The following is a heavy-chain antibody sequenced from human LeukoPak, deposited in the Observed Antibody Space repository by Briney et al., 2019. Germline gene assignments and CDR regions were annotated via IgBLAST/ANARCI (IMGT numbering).Heavy chain of an antibody. CDR1: GFTFSSYE. V-gene: IGHV3-48*03. J-gene: IGHJ6*03. CDR3: AKDRVSFEYYYYMDV. D-gene: IGHD2/OR15-2a*01. CDR2: ISSSGSTI. Sequence: PGGSLRLSYAPSGFTFSSYETNWVRQAPGKGLEWVSYISSSGSTIYYADSVKGRFTISRDNAKNSLYLQMNSLRAEDTAVYYCAKDRVSFEYYYYMDVWGKGTTVTVSS.